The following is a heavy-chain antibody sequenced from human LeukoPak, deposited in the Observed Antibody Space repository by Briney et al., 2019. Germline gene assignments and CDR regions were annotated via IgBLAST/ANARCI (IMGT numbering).Heavy chain of an antibody. CDR3: AAGGVVRMDV. J-gene: IGHJ6*02. Sequence: SETLSLTCAVYGGSFSGYSWSWIRQPPGKGLEWIGYIYHSGSTYYNPSLKSRVTISVDRSKNQFSLKLSSVTAADTAVYYCAAGGVVRMDVWGQGTTVTVSS. V-gene: IGHV4-30-2*01. D-gene: IGHD2-2*01. CDR2: IYHSGST. CDR1: GGSFSGYS.